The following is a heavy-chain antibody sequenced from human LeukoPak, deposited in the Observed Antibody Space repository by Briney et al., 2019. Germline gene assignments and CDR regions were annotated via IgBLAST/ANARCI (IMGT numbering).Heavy chain of an antibody. D-gene: IGHD1-14*01. V-gene: IGHV3-30*04. Sequence: GRSLRLSCAASGFTFSSYAMHWVRQAPGKGLEWVAVISYDGSNKYYANSVKGRFTISRDNSKNTLYLQMNSLRAEDTAVYYCARQPMPVTPYFDYWGQGTLVTVSS. CDR3: ARQPMPVTPYFDY. CDR2: ISYDGSNK. CDR1: GFTFSSYA. J-gene: IGHJ4*02.